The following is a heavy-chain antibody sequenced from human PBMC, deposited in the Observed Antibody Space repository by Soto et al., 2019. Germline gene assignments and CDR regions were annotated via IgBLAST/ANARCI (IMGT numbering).Heavy chain of an antibody. CDR1: GYSFTSYW. CDR3: ARRGRGDGSTPFRYGMDV. D-gene: IGHD3-10*01. V-gene: IGHV5-51*01. J-gene: IGHJ6*02. CDR2: IYPGDSDT. Sequence: GESLKISCKGSGYSFTSYWIGWVRQMPGKGLEWMGIIYPGDSDTRYSPSFQGQVTISADKSISTAYLQWSGLKASDTAMYYCARRGRGDGSTPFRYGMDVWGQGTTVTVSS.